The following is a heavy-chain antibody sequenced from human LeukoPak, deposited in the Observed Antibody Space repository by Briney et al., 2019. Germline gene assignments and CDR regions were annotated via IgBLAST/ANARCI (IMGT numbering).Heavy chain of an antibody. V-gene: IGHV4-59*01. CDR2: IYYSGST. CDR3: ASHYAAAGTFDY. CDR1: GGSISSYY. J-gene: IGHJ4*02. D-gene: IGHD6-13*01. Sequence: PSETLSLTCTVSGGSISSYYWSWIRQPPGKGLEWIGYIYYSGSTNYNPSLKSRVTISVDTSKNQFSLKLSSVTAADTAVYYCASHYAAAGTFDYWGQGTLVTVSS.